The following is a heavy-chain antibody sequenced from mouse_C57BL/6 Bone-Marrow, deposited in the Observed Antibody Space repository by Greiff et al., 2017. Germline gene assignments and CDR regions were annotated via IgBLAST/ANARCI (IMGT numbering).Heavy chain of an antibody. CDR1: GYTFTDYN. Sequence: VQLQQSGPELVKPGASVKIPCKASGYTFTDYNMDWVKQSHGKSLEWIGDINPNNGGTIYNQKFKGKATWTVDKSSSTAYMELRSLTSEDTAVYYCAREATVVANYAMDYWGQGTSVTVSS. V-gene: IGHV1-18*01. D-gene: IGHD1-1*01. CDR3: AREATVVANYAMDY. J-gene: IGHJ4*01. CDR2: INPNNGGT.